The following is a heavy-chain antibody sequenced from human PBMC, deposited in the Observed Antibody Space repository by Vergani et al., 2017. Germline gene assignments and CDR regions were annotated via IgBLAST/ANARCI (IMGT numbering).Heavy chain of an antibody. CDR1: GGTFSSYA. CDR3: ARERRIQVAAAGRGYYYYYYGMXV. Sequence: QVQLVQSGAEVKKPGSSVKVSCKASGGTFSSYAISWVRQAPGQGLEWMGRIIPIFGTANYAQKFQGRVTITADKSTSTAYMELSSLRSEDTAVYYCARERRIQVAAAGRGYYYYYYGMXVWGQGP. D-gene: IGHD6-13*01. J-gene: IGHJ6*02. V-gene: IGHV1-69*14. CDR2: IIPIFGTA.